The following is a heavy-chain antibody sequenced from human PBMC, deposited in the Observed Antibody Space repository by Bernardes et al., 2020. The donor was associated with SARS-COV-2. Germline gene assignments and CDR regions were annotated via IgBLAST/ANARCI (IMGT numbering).Heavy chain of an antibody. CDR2: IGRSGRVTT. CDR1: GFTFDKYD. J-gene: IGHJ2*01. D-gene: IGHD3-10*01. V-gene: IGHV3-23*01. CDR3: AKDGYTPLFRPTWFVDS. Sequence: GGSLRLSCAASGFTFDKYDMTWVRQAPGKGLEWVASIGRSGRVTTTDATAVNGLFFIYRDNSRNVLFLQMNNLRREDTAVYSCAKDGYTPLFRPTWFVDSWGRGPLVTVCS.